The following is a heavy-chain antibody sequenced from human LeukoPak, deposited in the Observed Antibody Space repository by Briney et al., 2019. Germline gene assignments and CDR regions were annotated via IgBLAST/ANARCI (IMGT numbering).Heavy chain of an antibody. V-gene: IGHV1-69*05. J-gene: IGHJ3*02. Sequence: SVKVSCKASGGTFSSYAISWVRQAPGQGLEWMGGIIPIFGTANYAQKLQGRVTITTDESTSTAYMELSSLRSEDTAVYYCARDSSLKQHSLFDIWGQGTMVTVSS. CDR2: IIPIFGTA. CDR1: GGTFSSYA. CDR3: ARDSSLKQHSLFDI. D-gene: IGHD6-6*01.